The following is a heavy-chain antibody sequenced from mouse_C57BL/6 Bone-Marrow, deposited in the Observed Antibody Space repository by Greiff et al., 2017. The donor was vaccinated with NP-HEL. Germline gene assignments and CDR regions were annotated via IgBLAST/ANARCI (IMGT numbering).Heavy chain of an antibody. CDR3: ARDPYDGYWYFDV. D-gene: IGHD2-3*01. CDR2: SRNKANDYTT. Sequence: EVKLVESGGGLVQSGRSLRLSCATSGFTFSDFYMEWVRQAPGKGLEWIAASRNKANDYTTEYSASVKGRFIVSRGTSQCILYLQMNALRAEDTAIYYCARDPYDGYWYFDVWGTGTTVTVSS. CDR1: GFTFSDFY. V-gene: IGHV7-1*01. J-gene: IGHJ1*03.